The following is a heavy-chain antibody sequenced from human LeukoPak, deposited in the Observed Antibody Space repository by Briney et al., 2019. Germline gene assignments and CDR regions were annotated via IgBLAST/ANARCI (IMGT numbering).Heavy chain of an antibody. J-gene: IGHJ5*02. D-gene: IGHD4-17*01. CDR1: GYTFTSYG. CDR2: INPHSSKT. CDR3: ARLSPHYGDYKVDP. V-gene: IGHV1-8*02. Sequence: GASVKVSCKASGYTFTSYGINWVRQAAGQGLEWMGWINPHSSKTGYAQKFQGRVTMTTDTSASTAYMELSSLRSEDTAVYYCARLSPHYGDYKVDPWGQGTLVTVSS.